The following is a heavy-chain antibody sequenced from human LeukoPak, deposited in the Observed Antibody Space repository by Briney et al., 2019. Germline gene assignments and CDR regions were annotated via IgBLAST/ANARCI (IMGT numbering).Heavy chain of an antibody. CDR2: IYHSGST. CDR1: GGSISSSNW. Sequence: SGTLSLTCAVSGGSISSSNWWSWVRQPPGKGLEWIGEIYHSGSTNYNPSLKSRVTISVDTSKNQFSLKLSSVTAADTAVYYCARVRIAVAPFDYWGQGTLVTVSS. CDR3: ARVRIAVAPFDY. J-gene: IGHJ4*02. V-gene: IGHV4-4*02. D-gene: IGHD6-19*01.